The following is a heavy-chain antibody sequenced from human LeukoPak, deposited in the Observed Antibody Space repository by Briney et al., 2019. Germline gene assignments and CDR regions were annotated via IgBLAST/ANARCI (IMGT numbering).Heavy chain of an antibody. CDR2: IYYSGST. V-gene: IGHV4-39*07. D-gene: IGHD6-13*01. CDR3: ARLVGIAAAGN. J-gene: IGHJ4*02. CDR1: GGSISSSSYY. Sequence: SETLSLTCTVSGGSISSSSYYWGWIRQPPGKGLEWIGSIYYSGSTYYNPSLKSRVTISVDTSKNQFSLKLSSVTAADTAVYYCARLVGIAAAGNWGQGTLVTVSS.